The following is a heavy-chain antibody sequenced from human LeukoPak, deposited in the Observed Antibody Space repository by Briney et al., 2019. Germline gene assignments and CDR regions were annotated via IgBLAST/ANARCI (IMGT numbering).Heavy chain of an antibody. V-gene: IGHV1-69*06. J-gene: IGHJ3*02. CDR3: ARDRGIVGASDAFDI. CDR1: GGTFSSYA. D-gene: IGHD1-26*01. CDR2: IIPIFGTA. Sequence: SVKVSCKASGGTFSSYAISWVRQAPGQGLAWMGRIIPIFGTANYAQKFQGRVTITADKSTSTAYMELSSLRSEDTAVYYCARDRGIVGASDAFDIWGQGTMVTVSS.